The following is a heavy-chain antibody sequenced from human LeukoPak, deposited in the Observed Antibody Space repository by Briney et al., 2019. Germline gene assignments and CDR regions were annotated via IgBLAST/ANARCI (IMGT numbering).Heavy chain of an antibody. CDR1: GFTVSSKY. CDR2: IYSGGST. Sequence: GGSLRLSCAASGFTVSSKYMSWVRQAPGKGLEWVSVIYSGGSTYYADSVKGRFTISRDNSKNTLYLQMNSLRAEDTAVYYCARAGEGDAFDIWGQGTMVTVSS. J-gene: IGHJ3*02. V-gene: IGHV3-66*01. CDR3: ARAGEGDAFDI. D-gene: IGHD3-10*01.